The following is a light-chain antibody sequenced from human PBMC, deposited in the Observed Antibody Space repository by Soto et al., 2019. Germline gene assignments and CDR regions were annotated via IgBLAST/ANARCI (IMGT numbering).Light chain of an antibody. CDR1: HDIGNS. J-gene: IGKJ4*01. CDR3: QNYNSAPLT. V-gene: IGKV1-27*01. Sequence: DLQMTQSPPSLSASVGDRVTVTCRASHDIGNSLAWYQHRPGKSPRLLIYDASSLQSGVPSRFSGSGSGTHFTLAISCLRPEDAATFYCQNYNSAPLTFGGGTKVEVK. CDR2: DAS.